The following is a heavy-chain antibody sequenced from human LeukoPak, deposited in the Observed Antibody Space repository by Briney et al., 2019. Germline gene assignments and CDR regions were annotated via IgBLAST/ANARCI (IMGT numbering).Heavy chain of an antibody. Sequence: WGSLRLSCAASGFTFSSFSMNWVRQAPGKGLEWVASISSSNSYKYYSYSVKGRFAISRDNQKTTLYLQMHRVTSGDTAVYHCEKDRCSSPSCPNWFDRWGTGTIVTVSP. V-gene: IGHV3-21*01. CDR1: GFTFSSFS. CDR2: ISSSNSYK. J-gene: IGHJ5*02. D-gene: IGHD2-2*01. CDR3: EKDRCSSPSCPNWFDR.